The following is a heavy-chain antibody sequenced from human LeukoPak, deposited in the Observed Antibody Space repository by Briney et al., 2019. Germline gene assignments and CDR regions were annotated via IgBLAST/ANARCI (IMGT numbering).Heavy chain of an antibody. V-gene: IGHV3-48*01. J-gene: IGHJ4*02. Sequence: PGGSLRLSCAASGFTFSSYSMNWVRQAPGKGLEWVSYISSSGSTIYYADSVKGRFTISRDNAKNSLYLQMNSLRAEDTAVYYCARGWEYSSSSGFDYWGQGTLVTVSS. CDR3: ARGWEYSSSSGFDY. CDR2: ISSSGSTI. CDR1: GFTFSSYS. D-gene: IGHD6-6*01.